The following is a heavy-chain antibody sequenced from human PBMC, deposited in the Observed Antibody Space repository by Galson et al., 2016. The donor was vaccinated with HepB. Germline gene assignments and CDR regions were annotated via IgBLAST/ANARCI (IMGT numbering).Heavy chain of an antibody. J-gene: IGHJ4*02. CDR2: VFHAGDT. Sequence: LSLTCKVSGDSVSSEKWWSWVRLPPGRGLEWIGEVFHAGDTNYNPFLGSRVTIALDRSNNQFSLKLNSVTAADTAVYFCARRHYSGWYNYFDFWGQGTLVTVSS. V-gene: IGHV4-4*01. D-gene: IGHD6-19*01. CDR3: ARRHYSGWYNYFDF. CDR1: GDSVSSEKW.